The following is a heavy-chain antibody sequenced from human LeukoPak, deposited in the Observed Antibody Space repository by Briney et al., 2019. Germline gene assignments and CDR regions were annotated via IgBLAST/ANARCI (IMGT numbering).Heavy chain of an antibody. CDR1: GYTFTNYG. CDR2: INTNTGNP. D-gene: IGHD6-19*01. V-gene: IGHV7-4-1*02. CDR3: AREGAVNWFDP. J-gene: IGHJ5*02. Sequence: GASVKVSCKASGYTFTNYGISWVRQAPGQGLEWMGWINTNTGNPTYAQGFTGRFVFSLDTSVSTAYLQISSLKAEDTAVYYCAREGAVNWFDPWGQGTLVTVSS.